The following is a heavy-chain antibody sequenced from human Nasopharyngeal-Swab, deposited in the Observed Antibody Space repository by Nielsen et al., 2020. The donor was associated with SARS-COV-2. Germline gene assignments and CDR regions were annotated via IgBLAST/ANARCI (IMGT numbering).Heavy chain of an antibody. Sequence: GESLKISCKASGFTFGDYAMSWVRQVPGKGLAWVGFIRSKAYGGTTEDAASVKGRFTISRDDSKSIAYLQMNSLKTEDTAVYYCTFDSSGYYPHDAFDIWGRGTMVTVSS. CDR3: TFDSSGYYPHDAFDI. J-gene: IGHJ3*02. D-gene: IGHD3-22*01. CDR1: GFTFGDYA. CDR2: IRSKAYGGTT. V-gene: IGHV3-49*04.